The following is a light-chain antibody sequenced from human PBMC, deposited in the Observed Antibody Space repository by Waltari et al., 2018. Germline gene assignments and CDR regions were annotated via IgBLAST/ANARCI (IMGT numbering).Light chain of an antibody. Sequence: DIQMTQSPSSLSASIGDSVTFTCRASQSISSWLSWYQQKPGKAPKLLISKASTLESAVPLRFSGSGSGTEFTLTISSLQPDDFATYYCQQYTSFSLTFGGGTTVEIK. J-gene: IGKJ4*01. CDR1: QSISSW. CDR2: KAS. V-gene: IGKV1-5*03. CDR3: QQYTSFSLT.